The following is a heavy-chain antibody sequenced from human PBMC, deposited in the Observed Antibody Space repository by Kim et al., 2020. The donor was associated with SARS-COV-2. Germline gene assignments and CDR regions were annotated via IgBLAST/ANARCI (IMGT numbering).Heavy chain of an antibody. J-gene: IGHJ4*02. Sequence: NPSLKSRVTISVDTSKNPFSMKLSSVTAADTAVYYCARWAYYYGSGSLDYWGQGTLVTVSS. CDR3: ARWAYYYGSGSLDY. D-gene: IGHD3-10*01. V-gene: IGHV4-34*01.